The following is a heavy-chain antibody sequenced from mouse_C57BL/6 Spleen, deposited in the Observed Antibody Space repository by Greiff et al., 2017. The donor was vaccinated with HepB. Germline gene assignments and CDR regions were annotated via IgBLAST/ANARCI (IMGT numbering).Heavy chain of an antibody. D-gene: IGHD2-1*01. Sequence: EVKLEESGGGLVQPGGSLKLSCAASGFTFSDYYMYWDRQTPEKRLEWVAYISNGGGSTYYPDTVKGRFTISRDNAKNTLYLQMSRLKSEDTAMYYCARGNFYAMDYWGQGTSVTVSS. V-gene: IGHV5-12*01. CDR2: ISNGGGST. CDR1: GFTFSDYY. J-gene: IGHJ4*01. CDR3: ARGNFYAMDY.